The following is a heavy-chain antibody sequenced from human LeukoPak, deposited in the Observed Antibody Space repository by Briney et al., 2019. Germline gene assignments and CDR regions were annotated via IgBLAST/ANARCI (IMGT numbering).Heavy chain of an antibody. D-gene: IGHD2-2*01. CDR2: ISSVSRTI. CDR1: GFPFSTNS. Sequence: GGSLRLSCTGFGFPFSTNSMNWVRQAPGKGLEWVSYISSVSRTIHYADSVKGRFTISRDNGKNSLYLQVNSLRAEDTAIYYCATSTPDAFDFWGQGTMVTVSS. CDR3: ATSTPDAFDF. J-gene: IGHJ3*01. V-gene: IGHV3-48*01.